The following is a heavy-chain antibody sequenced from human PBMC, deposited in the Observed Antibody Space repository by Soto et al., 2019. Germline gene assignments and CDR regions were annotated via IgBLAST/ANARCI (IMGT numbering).Heavy chain of an antibody. D-gene: IGHD3-16*01. Sequence: QVQLVQSGAEMRKPGSSLRVSCKASGGTFSDYALSWVRQAPGQGLEWMGGIVPRFGSPNYAQKFGGRVTITADTSSSTVYMALSSLRFDDTAVYFCARDRTQLRLGKYSFNGMDVWGQGTTIIVSS. J-gene: IGHJ6*02. CDR1: GGTFSDYA. CDR2: IVPRFGSP. V-gene: IGHV1-69*06. CDR3: ARDRTQLRLGKYSFNGMDV.